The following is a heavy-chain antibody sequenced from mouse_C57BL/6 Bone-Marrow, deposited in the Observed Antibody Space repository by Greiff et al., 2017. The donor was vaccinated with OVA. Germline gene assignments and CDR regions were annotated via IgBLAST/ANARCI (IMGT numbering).Heavy chain of an antibody. CDR2: IRNKANNHAT. D-gene: IGHD4-1*02. V-gene: IGHV6-6*01. CDR3: TRQLGRDFDY. CDR1: GFTFRDAW. J-gene: IGHJ2*01. Sequence: EVQLVESGGGLVQPGGSMKLSCAASGFTFRDAWMDWVRQSPEKGLEWVAEIRNKANNHATYYAESVKGRFTISRDDSKSSVYLQMNSLRAEDTGIYYCTRQLGRDFDYWGQGTTLTVSS.